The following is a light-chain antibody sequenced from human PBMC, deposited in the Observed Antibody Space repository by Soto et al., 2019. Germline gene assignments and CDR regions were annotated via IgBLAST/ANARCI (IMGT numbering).Light chain of an antibody. Sequence: QSVLTQPPSVSGAPGQRVTISCTGSSSNIGAGYDVHWYQQLPGTAPKLLIYGNSNRPSGVPDRFSGSKSGTSASLAITGLQAEDEADYYWQSYDSSLSRYVFGTGTTVTVL. CDR3: QSYDSSLSRYV. CDR2: GNS. CDR1: SSNIGAGYD. V-gene: IGLV1-40*01. J-gene: IGLJ1*01.